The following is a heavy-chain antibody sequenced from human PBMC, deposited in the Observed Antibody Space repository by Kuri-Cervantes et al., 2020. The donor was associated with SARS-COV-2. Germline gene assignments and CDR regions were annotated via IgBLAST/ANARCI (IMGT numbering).Heavy chain of an antibody. D-gene: IGHD1-1*01. V-gene: IGHV1-8*02. J-gene: IGHJ3*02. CDR1: GYSFSNYD. Sequence: ASVNVSCKASGYSFSNYDINWVRQAAGQGLEWMGWLNPDTGNTGNAKKFQGRVTMTTDTSINTAYMEVSSLSFEDTAIYYCARDSGDWNPDGLDIWGQGTMVTVSS. CDR3: ARDSGDWNPDGLDI. CDR2: LNPDTGNT.